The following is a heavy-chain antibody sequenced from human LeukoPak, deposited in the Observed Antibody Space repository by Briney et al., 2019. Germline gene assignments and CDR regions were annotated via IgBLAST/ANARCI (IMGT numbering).Heavy chain of an antibody. CDR2: INHSGST. J-gene: IGHJ6*04. D-gene: IGHD3-9*01. CDR3: ARGGYDILTGYYLSARGSMDV. V-gene: IGHV4-34*01. CDR1: GGSFSGYY. Sequence: SETLSLTCAVYGGSFSGYYWSWIRQPPGKGLEGIGEINHSGSTNYNPSLKSRVTISVDTSKNQFSLKLSSVTAADTAVYYCARGGYDILTGYYLSARGSMDVWGKGTTVTVSS.